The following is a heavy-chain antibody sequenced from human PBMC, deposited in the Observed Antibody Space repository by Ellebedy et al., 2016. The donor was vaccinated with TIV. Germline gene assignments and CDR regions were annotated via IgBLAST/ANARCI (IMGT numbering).Heavy chain of an antibody. Sequence: SETLSLXXTVPGDSISSGGYSWSWIRQHPGKGLEWIGYIYYSGSTSYNPSLKSRVTISIDTSKNQFALKLNSVTAADTAVNYCARSYGSGRQTYYFDHWGQGTLVTVSS. D-gene: IGHD3-10*01. CDR3: ARSYGSGRQTYYFDH. J-gene: IGHJ4*02. V-gene: IGHV4-31*03. CDR1: GDSISSGGYS. CDR2: IYYSGST.